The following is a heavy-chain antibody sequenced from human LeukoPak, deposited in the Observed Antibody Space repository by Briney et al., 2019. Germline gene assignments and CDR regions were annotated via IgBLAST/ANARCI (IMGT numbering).Heavy chain of an antibody. Sequence: SETLSLTCAVYGGSFSGYYWSWTRQPPGKGLEWIGEINHSGSTNYNPSLKSRVTISVDTSKNQFSLKLSSVTAADTAVYYCARGSYSSSWYRGRFDPWGQGTLVTVSS. D-gene: IGHD6-13*01. CDR1: GGSFSGYY. V-gene: IGHV4-34*01. CDR2: INHSGST. CDR3: ARGSYSSSWYRGRFDP. J-gene: IGHJ5*02.